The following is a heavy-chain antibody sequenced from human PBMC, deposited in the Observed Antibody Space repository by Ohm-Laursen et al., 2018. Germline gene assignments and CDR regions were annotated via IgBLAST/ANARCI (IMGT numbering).Heavy chain of an antibody. Sequence: SLRLSCSASGLTVSSNYMSWVRQAPAKGLEWVSSIKSDDNTYYADSVNGRYIISRDNSKNTIYLQMNSLRAEGTAVYYCAKGTTDVDYWGQGTLVTVSS. D-gene: IGHD1-1*01. CDR2: IKSDDNT. J-gene: IGHJ4*02. CDR3: AKGTTDVDY. V-gene: IGHV3-53*01. CDR1: GLTVSSNY.